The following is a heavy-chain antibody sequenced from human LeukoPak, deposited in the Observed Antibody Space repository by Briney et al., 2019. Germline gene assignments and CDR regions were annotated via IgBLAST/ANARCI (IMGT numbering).Heavy chain of an antibody. CDR2: IYHSGST. D-gene: IGHD6-13*01. CDR1: GGSISRGGYS. V-gene: IGHV4-30-2*01. CDR3: ARLVAATGNFDY. Sequence: SETLSLTCAVSGGSISRGGYSWSWVRQPPGKGLEWIGYIYHSGSTYYHPSLKSRVTISVDRSKNQFSLKLSSVTAADTAVYYCARLVAATGNFDYWGQGTLVTVSS. J-gene: IGHJ4*02.